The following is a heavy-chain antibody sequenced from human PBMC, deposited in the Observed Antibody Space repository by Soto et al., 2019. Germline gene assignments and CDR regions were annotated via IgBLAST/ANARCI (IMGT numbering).Heavy chain of an antibody. CDR3: ARVNKEVWYPYDFWSGPYYGIDV. CDR1: GFTFSSYG. V-gene: IGHV3-33*01. D-gene: IGHD3-3*01. CDR2: IWYDGSNK. J-gene: IGHJ6*02. Sequence: PGGSLRLSCAASGFTFSSYGMHWVRQAPGKGLEWVAVIWYDGSNKYYADSVKGRFTTSRDNSKNTLYLQMNSLRAEDTAVYYCARVNKEVWYPYDFWSGPYYGIDVCGQGPTVTVYS.